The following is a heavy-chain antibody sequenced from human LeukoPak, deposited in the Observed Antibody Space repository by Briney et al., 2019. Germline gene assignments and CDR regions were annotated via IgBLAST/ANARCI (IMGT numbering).Heavy chain of an antibody. J-gene: IGHJ5*02. D-gene: IGHD4/OR15-4a*01. V-gene: IGHV4-59*01. Sequence: SETLSLTCTVSGGSISSYYWSWIRQPPGKGLEWIGYIYYSGSTNYNPSLKSRVTISVDTSKNQFSLKLSSVTAADTAVYYCASHPASDPGAFDPWGQGTLVIVSS. CDR3: ASHPASDPGAFDP. CDR1: GGSISSYY. CDR2: IYYSGST.